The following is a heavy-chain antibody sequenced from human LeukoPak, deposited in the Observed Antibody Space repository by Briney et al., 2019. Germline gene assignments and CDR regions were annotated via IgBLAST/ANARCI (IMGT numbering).Heavy chain of an antibody. D-gene: IGHD3-16*02. V-gene: IGHV3-23*01. J-gene: IGHJ4*02. Sequence: GGSLRLSCAASGFTFSSYAMSWVRQAPGKGLEWVSAISGSGGAIKYADSVKGRFTISRDNSKNTVYLQMNSLRAEDTAVYYCAKDTYDYVWGSYRQYFDYWGQGTLVTVSS. CDR3: AKDTYDYVWGSYRQYFDY. CDR1: GFTFSSYA. CDR2: ISGSGGAI.